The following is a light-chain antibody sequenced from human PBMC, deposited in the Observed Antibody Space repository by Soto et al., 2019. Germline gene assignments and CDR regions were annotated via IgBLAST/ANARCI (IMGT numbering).Light chain of an antibody. J-gene: IGKJ4*01. CDR1: QDINTD. CDR3: KQYDNVPLT. CDR2: EAS. V-gene: IGKV1-33*01. Sequence: DIQMTQSPSSLSASVGDRVTITCQASQDINTDLNWYQQKPGKAPKVLISEASNLETGVPSRFSGSGSGTDFTFTIISLQPEDSATYVCKQYDNVPLTLGGGTKVEIK.